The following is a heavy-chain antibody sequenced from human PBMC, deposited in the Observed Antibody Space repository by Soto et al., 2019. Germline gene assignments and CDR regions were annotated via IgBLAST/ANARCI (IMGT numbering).Heavy chain of an antibody. CDR3: ARIVVIPASSDYYNYYGVDV. D-gene: IGHD2-2*01. CDR1: GGSISSGDYY. V-gene: IGHV4-30-4*01. J-gene: IGHJ6*02. Sequence: ASETLSLTCTVSGGSISSGDYYWSWIRQPPGKGLEWIGYIYYSGSTYYNPSLKSRVTISVDTSKNQFSLKLSSVTAADTSVYYCARIVVIPASSDYYNYYGVDVWGQGTTVTVSS. CDR2: IYYSGST.